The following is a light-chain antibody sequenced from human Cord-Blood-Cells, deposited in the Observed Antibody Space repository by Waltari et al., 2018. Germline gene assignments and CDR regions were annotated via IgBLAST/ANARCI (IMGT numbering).Light chain of an antibody. CDR3: RNAKSYPRS. CDR2: AAS. CDR1: QGISSW. Sequence: DIQMTQSPSSVSASVGDRVTITCRASQGISSWLAWYQQKPGKAPKLLIYAASSLQSGVPSRFSGSGSGTHFTLTIRCLQPDGFATDYSRNAKSYPRSFGRGTKVEIK. V-gene: IGKV1-12*01. J-gene: IGKJ4*01.